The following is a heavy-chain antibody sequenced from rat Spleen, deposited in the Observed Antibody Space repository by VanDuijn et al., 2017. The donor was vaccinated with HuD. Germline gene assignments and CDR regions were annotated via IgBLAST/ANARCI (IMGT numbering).Heavy chain of an antibody. CDR1: GFSLISHS. CDR3: VREWGHNNSGYFDY. J-gene: IGHJ2*01. D-gene: IGHD1-10*01. Sequence: QVQLKESGPGLVQPSQTLSLICSVSGFSLISHSVHWVRQPPGKGLEWMGGIWGDGSTDYNSVLKSRLSISRDTSKSQVFLKMNSLQTEDLATYFCVREWGHNNSGYFDYWGQGVMVTVSS. V-gene: IGHV2-1*01. CDR2: IWGDGST.